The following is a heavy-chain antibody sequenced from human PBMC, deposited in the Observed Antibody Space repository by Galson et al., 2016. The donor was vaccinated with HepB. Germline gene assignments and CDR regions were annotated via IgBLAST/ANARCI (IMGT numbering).Heavy chain of an antibody. V-gene: IGHV3-21*01. D-gene: IGHD4-17*01. Sequence: SLRLSCAASGFTFSSQSMNWVRQAPGKGLEWVSSISSSSTYIYYADSVRSRFTISSDNAKNSVYLQMNSLRAEDTAVYYCARDLGDYRGMDVWGQGTTVTVSS. J-gene: IGHJ6*02. CDR1: GFTFSSQS. CDR2: ISSSSTYI. CDR3: ARDLGDYRGMDV.